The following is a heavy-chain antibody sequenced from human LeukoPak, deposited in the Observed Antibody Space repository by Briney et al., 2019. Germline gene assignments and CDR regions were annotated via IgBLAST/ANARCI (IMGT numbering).Heavy chain of an antibody. V-gene: IGHV3-7*01. D-gene: IGHD2-15*01. J-gene: IGHJ4*02. Sequence: GGSLRLSCAASEFTFSTYWMSWVRQAPGKGLDWVANIKLDGSEKYYVDSVKGRFTISRDNAKNSLYLQMNSLGPEDTAVYYCARGRTYCRGGSCYVGLDYWGQGTLVTVSS. CDR3: ARGRTYCRGGSCYVGLDY. CDR2: IKLDGSEK. CDR1: EFTFSTYW.